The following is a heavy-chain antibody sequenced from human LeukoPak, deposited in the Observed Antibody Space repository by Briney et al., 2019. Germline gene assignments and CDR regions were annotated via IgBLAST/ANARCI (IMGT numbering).Heavy chain of an antibody. CDR1: GGSISSYY. V-gene: IGHV4-34*01. D-gene: IGHD3-10*01. CDR3: ARGFRVSYYGSGSYHNWFDP. J-gene: IGHJ5*02. Sequence: SETLSLTCTVSGGSISSYYWSWIRQPPGKGLEWIGEINHSGSTNYNPSLKSRVTISVDTSKNQFSLKLSSVTAADTAVYYCARGFRVSYYGSGSYHNWFDPWGQGTLVTVSS. CDR2: INHSGST.